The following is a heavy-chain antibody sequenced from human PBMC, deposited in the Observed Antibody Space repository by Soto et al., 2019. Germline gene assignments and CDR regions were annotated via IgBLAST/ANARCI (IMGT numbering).Heavy chain of an antibody. CDR1: VYTFSHYG. J-gene: IGHJ6*02. CDR2: ISAYNGNR. V-gene: IGHV1-18*01. D-gene: IGHD1-26*01. CDR3: ARGGPPCSNSGCGYLYDGMDV. Sequence: AAGKVSCTASVYTFSHYGIGWVRQAPGQGLEWMGWISAYNGNRHFAEGLRGRITMTTNTTTSTADMELRSLSSDDTALYYCARGGPPCSNSGCGYLYDGMDVWGQGTTVTVSS.